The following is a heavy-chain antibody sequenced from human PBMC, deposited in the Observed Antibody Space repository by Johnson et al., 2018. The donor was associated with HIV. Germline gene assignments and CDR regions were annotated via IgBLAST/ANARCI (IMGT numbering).Heavy chain of an antibody. J-gene: IGHJ3*02. D-gene: IGHD3-10*01. Sequence: VQLVESGGGWVKPGGSLRLSCAASGFSFSDYYMSWIRQAPGKGLEWVANIKKAGSEKYSVDSVKGRFTISRDNAKNSLYLQMNSLRAEDTAMYYCARSPGEADAFDIWGQGTMVTVSS. CDR2: IKKAGSEK. V-gene: IGHV3-7*01. CDR3: ARSPGEADAFDI. CDR1: GFSFSDYY.